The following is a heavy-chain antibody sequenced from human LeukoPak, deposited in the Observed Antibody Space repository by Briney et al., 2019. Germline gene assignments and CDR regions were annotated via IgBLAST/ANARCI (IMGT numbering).Heavy chain of an antibody. CDR3: TRSPSLGGNYCGFDY. J-gene: IGHJ4*02. D-gene: IGHD1-26*01. CDR1: GFTFSTYW. CDR2: LSPDGSSS. V-gene: IGHV3-74*01. Sequence: PGASVRLSCAASGFTFSTYWMHWVRQAPGKGLVWVSRLSPDGSSSIYADSVKGRFTVSRDNAKNTLYQQMNSLRAEDTAVYYCTRSPSLGGNYCGFDYWGQGTLVTVSS.